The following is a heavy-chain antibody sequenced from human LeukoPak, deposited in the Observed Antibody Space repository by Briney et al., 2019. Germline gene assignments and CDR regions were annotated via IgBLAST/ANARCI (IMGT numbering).Heavy chain of an antibody. J-gene: IGHJ5*02. V-gene: IGHV1-69*13. Sequence: ASVKVSCKASGYTFTSYYMHWVRQAPGQGLEWMGGIIPIFGTANYAQKFQGRVTITADESTSTAYMELSSLRSEDTAVYYCARLRYQLLWGTEVYDWFDPWGQGTLVTVSS. CDR3: ARLRYQLLWGTEVYDWFDP. D-gene: IGHD2-2*01. CDR1: GYTFTSYY. CDR2: IIPIFGTA.